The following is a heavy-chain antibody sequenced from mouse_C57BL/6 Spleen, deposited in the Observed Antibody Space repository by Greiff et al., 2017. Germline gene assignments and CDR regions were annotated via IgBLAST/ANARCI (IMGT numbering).Heavy chain of an antibody. J-gene: IGHJ2*01. CDR1: GYTFTSYG. CDR3: ARSGTTEPFGY. D-gene: IGHD1-1*01. V-gene: IGHV1-81*01. CDR2: IDPRSGNT. Sequence: VQLQQSGAELARPGASVKLSCKASGYTFTSYGISWVKQRTGQGLEWIGEIDPRSGNTYYNEKFKGKATLTADKSSSTAYMELRSLTSEDSAVYFCARSGTTEPFGYWGKGTTLTVSS.